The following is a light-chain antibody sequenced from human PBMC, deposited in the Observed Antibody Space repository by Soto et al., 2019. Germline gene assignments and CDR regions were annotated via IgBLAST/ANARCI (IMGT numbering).Light chain of an antibody. CDR2: INYDGTH. J-gene: IGLJ3*02. CDR1: SGYSTYA. Sequence: QAVVTQSPSASASLGASVKLTCTLSSGYSTYAIAWHQQQSEKGPRFLMKINYDGTHSKGDGFFDRFSGSSSGAARHLPISSRQSDDEADYYCLSWGTGIQVFGGGTKLTVL. CDR3: LSWGTGIQV. V-gene: IGLV4-69*01.